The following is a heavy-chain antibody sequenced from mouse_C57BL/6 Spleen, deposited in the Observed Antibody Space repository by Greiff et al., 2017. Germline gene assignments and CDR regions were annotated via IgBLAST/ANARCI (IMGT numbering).Heavy chain of an antibody. J-gene: IGHJ2*01. D-gene: IGHD1-1*01. CDR3: ARRSGSSDYFDY. V-gene: IGHV3-1*01. CDR1: GYSITSGYD. Sequence: VQLKESGPGMVKPSQSLSLTCTVTGYSITSGYDWHWIRHFPGNKLEWMGYISYSGSTNYNPSLKSRISITHDTSKNHFFLKLNSVTTEDTATYNCARRSGSSDYFDYWGQGTTLTVSS. CDR2: ISYSGST.